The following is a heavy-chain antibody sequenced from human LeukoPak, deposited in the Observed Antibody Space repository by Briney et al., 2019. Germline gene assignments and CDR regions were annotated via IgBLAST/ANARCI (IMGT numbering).Heavy chain of an antibody. Sequence: GGSLRLSCAVSGFNLNSYAMHWVRQAPGKGLEWVAVIRHDEANSFYADSVQGRFTISRDNAKNSLYLQVNSLRAEDTAVYYCARVPGVTRYFDSWGQGILVTVSS. J-gene: IGHJ4*02. V-gene: IGHV3-33*01. CDR2: IRHDEANS. CDR3: ARVPGVTRYFDS. D-gene: IGHD4-23*01. CDR1: GFNLNSYA.